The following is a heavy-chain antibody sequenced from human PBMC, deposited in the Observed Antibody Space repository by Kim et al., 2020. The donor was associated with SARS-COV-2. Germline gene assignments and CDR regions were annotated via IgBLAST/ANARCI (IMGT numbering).Heavy chain of an antibody. Sequence: GGSLRLSCEASGFTFSSFWMDWVRQAPGKGLVWVSRVNTDGSDTSYADSVKGRFTISRDNAKNTLYLQMNSLRADDTAVYYCARAIIGTNTFDSWGQGTLGTVSS. CDR1: GFTFSSFW. D-gene: IGHD1-7*01. J-gene: IGHJ4*02. CDR3: ARAIIGTNTFDS. V-gene: IGHV3-74*01. CDR2: VNTDGSDT.